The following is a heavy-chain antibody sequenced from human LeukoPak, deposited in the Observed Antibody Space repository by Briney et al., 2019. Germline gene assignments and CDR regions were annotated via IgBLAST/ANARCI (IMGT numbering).Heavy chain of an antibody. CDR3: ARGENYDSSGYGKLDY. CDR2: VNSDGSST. J-gene: IGHJ4*02. V-gene: IGHV3-74*01. D-gene: IGHD3-22*01. Sequence: GGSLRLSCVAPGFTFSNYWMHWVRQAPGKGRVWVARVNSDGSSTSYADSVKGRFTISRDNAKNTLYLQMNSLRAEDTAVYYCARGENYDSSGYGKLDYWGQGTLVTVSS. CDR1: GFTFSNYW.